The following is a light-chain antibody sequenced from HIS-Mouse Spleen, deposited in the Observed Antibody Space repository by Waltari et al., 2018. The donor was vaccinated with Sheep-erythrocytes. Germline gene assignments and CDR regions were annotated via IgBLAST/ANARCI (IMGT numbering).Light chain of an antibody. V-gene: IGLV1-36*01. Sequence: QSVLTQPPSVSEAPRQRVTIPCSGSSSNIGNNAGNWYQQLPGKAPKLLIYYDDLLPSGVSVRFSGSKSGTSASLAISGLQSEDEADYYCAAWDDSLNGWVFGGGTKLTVL. CDR2: YDD. J-gene: IGLJ3*02. CDR1: SSNIGNNA. CDR3: AAWDDSLNGWV.